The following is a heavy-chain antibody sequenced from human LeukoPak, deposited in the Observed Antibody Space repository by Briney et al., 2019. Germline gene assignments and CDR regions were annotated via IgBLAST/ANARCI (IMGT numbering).Heavy chain of an antibody. CDR3: ARYSSSGPYYFDY. Sequence: GESLKISCKGSGYSFTSYWNGWVRQMPGKSLEWMGIIYPGDSDTRYSPSFQGQVTISADKSISTAYLQWSSLKASDTAMYYCARYSSSGPYYFDYWGQGTLVTVSS. D-gene: IGHD6-13*01. CDR2: IYPGDSDT. CDR1: GYSFTSYW. V-gene: IGHV5-51*01. J-gene: IGHJ4*02.